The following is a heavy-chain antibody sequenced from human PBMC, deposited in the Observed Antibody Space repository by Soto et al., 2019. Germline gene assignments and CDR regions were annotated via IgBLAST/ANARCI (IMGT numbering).Heavy chain of an antibody. CDR1: GGSIGGSSDY. D-gene: IGHD1-26*01. V-gene: IGHV4-39*01. CDR3: ARRLVGARRGNWFDP. J-gene: IGHJ5*02. Sequence: SETLCLTCTVSGGSIGGSSDYWGWIRQPPGKGLEWIGSIYYSGSTYYNPSLKSRVTISVDTSKNQFSLKLSSVTAADTAVYYCARRLVGARRGNWFDPWGQGTLVTVSS. CDR2: IYYSGST.